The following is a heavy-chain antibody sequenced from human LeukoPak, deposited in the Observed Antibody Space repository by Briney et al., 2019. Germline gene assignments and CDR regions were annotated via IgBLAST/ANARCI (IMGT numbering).Heavy chain of an antibody. CDR2: ISSSSNYI. D-gene: IGHD3-3*01. Sequence: GGSLRLSCAASGFTFSRYGMHWVRQAPGKGLEWVSSISSSSNYIYYADSVKGRFTISRDNAKNSLYLQMNSLRAEDTAVYYCARYYDFWGGYYGYYYMDVWGKGTTVTVSS. J-gene: IGHJ6*03. CDR1: GFTFSRYG. V-gene: IGHV3-21*01. CDR3: ARYYDFWGGYYGYYYMDV.